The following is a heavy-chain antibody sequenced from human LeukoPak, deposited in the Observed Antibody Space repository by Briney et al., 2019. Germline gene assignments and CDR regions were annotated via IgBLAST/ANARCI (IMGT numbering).Heavy chain of an antibody. CDR1: GFTVSSNY. D-gene: IGHD2-2*01. J-gene: IGHJ3*02. Sequence: PGGSLRLSCAASGFTVSSNYISWVRQAPGKGLEWVSVIYSGGSTYYADSVKGRFTISRDNSKNTLYLQMNSLRAEDTAVYYCARCSSTSCYLMGGAFDIWGQGTMVTVSS. CDR2: IYSGGST. CDR3: ARCSSTSCYLMGGAFDI. V-gene: IGHV3-53*01.